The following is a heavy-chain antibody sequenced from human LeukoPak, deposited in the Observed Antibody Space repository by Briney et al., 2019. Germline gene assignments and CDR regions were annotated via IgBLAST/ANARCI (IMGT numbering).Heavy chain of an antibody. CDR3: ARAPTVRGASRYWFDP. D-gene: IGHD3-10*01. V-gene: IGHV1-8*01. Sequence: ASVKVSCKASGYTFTSYDINWVRQATGQGLEWMGWMNPNSGNTGYAQKFQGRVTMTRNTSISTAYMELSSLRSEDTAVYYCARAPTVRGASRYWFDPWGQGTLVTVSS. CDR1: GYTFTSYD. J-gene: IGHJ5*02. CDR2: MNPNSGNT.